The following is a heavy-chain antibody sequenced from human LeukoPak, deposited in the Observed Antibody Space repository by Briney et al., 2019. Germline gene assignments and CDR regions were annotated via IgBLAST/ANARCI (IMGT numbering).Heavy chain of an antibody. D-gene: IGHD6-19*01. V-gene: IGHV1-2*04. J-gene: IGHJ4*02. CDR2: INPNSGGT. CDR1: GYTFTAFY. Sequence: EASVKVFCTASGYTFTAFYMHWVRQAPGQGLEWMGWINPNSGGTNYAQKFQGWVTMTRDTSISTAYMELSRLRSDDTAVYYCARSRYSSGAPTFDYWGQGTLVTVSS. CDR3: ARSRYSSGAPTFDY.